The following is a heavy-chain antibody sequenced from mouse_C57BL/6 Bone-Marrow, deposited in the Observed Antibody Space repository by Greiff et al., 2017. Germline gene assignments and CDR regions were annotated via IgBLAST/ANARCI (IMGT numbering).Heavy chain of an antibody. D-gene: IGHD1-1*01. CDR3: ASYYGSSYDAMDY. CDR2: ISSGGGYT. J-gene: IGHJ4*01. Sequence: EVMLVESGGDLVKPGGSLKLSCAASGFTFSSYGMSWVRQTPDKRLEWVATISSGGGYTYYPDSVKGRFTISRDNAKNTLYLQMSSLKSEDTAIYYCASYYGSSYDAMDYWGQGTSVTVAS. V-gene: IGHV5-6*01. CDR1: GFTFSSYG.